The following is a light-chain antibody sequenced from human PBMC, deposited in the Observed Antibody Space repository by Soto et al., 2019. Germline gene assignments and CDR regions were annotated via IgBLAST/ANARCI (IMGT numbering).Light chain of an antibody. CDR2: GTS. V-gene: IGKV3-15*01. CDR3: QQYSKWPT. CDR1: QSVSSN. Sequence: EIVMTQSPATLSVSPGERATLSCRASQSVSSNLAWYQQKPGQAPRLLISGTSTRATGIPARFSGSGSGTEFTLTISSLQSEDFATYYCQQYSKWPTFGQGTRLEIK. J-gene: IGKJ5*01.